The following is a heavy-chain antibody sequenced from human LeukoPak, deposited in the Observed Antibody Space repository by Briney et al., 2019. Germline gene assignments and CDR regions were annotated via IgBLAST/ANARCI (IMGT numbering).Heavy chain of an antibody. D-gene: IGHD2-15*01. J-gene: IGHJ5*02. V-gene: IGHV3-23*01. Sequence: PGGSLILSCAASGFTFSSYAMSWVRQAPGKGLEWVSAISGSGGSTYYADSVKGRFTISRDNSKNTLYLQMNSLRAEDTAVYYCAGIVSPPAWFDPWGQGTLVTVSS. CDR1: GFTFSSYA. CDR2: ISGSGGST. CDR3: AGIVSPPAWFDP.